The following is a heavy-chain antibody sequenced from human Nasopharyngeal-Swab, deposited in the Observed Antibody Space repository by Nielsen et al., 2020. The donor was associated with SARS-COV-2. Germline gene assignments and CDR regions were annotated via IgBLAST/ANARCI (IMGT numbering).Heavy chain of an antibody. CDR2: ISAYNGNT. D-gene: IGHD2-2*01. V-gene: IGHV1-18*04. J-gene: IGHJ3*02. CDR1: GYTFTSYV. Sequence: ASVKVSFKSSGYTFTSYVISWVRQAPGQGLEWMGWISAYNGNTNYAQKLQGRVTMTTDTSTSTAYMELRSLRSDDTAVYYCARDSIHAWAFDMWGKGTMVTVSS. CDR3: ARDSIHAWAFDM.